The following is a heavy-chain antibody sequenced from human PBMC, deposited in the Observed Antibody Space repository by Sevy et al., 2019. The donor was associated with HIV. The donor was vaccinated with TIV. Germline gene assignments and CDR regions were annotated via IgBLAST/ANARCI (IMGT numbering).Heavy chain of an antibody. D-gene: IGHD5-18*01. V-gene: IGHV3-23*01. CDR2: ISATDGST. J-gene: IGHJ4*02. Sequence: GGSLRLSCGASGFSISTHAMNWVRQAPGRGLEWMSGISATDGSTHYADSVKGRFTISRDNSKNTVHLQMNSLRAEDTALYYFAAGDTAFLADLDFWGQGTLVTVSS. CDR1: GFSISTHA. CDR3: AAGDTAFLADLDF.